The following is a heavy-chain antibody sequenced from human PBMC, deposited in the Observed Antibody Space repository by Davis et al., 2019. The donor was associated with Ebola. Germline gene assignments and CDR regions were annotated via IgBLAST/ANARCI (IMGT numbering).Heavy chain of an antibody. J-gene: IGHJ3*02. CDR2: ISAYNGNT. V-gene: IGHV1-18*04. CDR3: VKTRSNWWNDALEI. Sequence: ASVKVSCKASGYTFTSYGISWVRQAPGQGLEWMGWISAYNGNTNYAQKLQGRVTMTTDTSTSTAYMELRSLRPEDTAVYYCVKTRSNWWNDALEIWGRGTMVIVSS. CDR1: GYTFTSYG. D-gene: IGHD2-8*02.